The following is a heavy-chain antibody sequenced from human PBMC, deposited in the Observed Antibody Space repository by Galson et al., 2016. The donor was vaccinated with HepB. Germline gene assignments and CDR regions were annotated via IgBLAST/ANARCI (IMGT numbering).Heavy chain of an antibody. CDR3: AREGVDTSGWFAIDV. CDR2: IWHDGSNK. CDR1: GFTFSRHG. V-gene: IGHV3-33*01. J-gene: IGHJ6*02. Sequence: SLRLSCAASGFTFSRHGMHWVRQAPGKGLEWVAVIWHDGSNKYYADSVKGRFTISKDNSKSTVYLQMNSLRVEDSAVYYCAREGVDTSGWFAIDVWGQGTTVTVS. D-gene: IGHD6-19*01.